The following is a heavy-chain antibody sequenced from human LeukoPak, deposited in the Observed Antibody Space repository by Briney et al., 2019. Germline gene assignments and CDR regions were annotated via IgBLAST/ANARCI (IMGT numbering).Heavy chain of an antibody. V-gene: IGHV3-30-3*01. D-gene: IGHD5-18*01. CDR3: ARAGVEYSYGNWFDP. Sequence: GRPLRLSCAASEFTFSSYAMHWVRQAPGKGLEWVAVISYDGSNKYYADSVKGRFTISRDNSKNTLYLQMNSLRAEDTAVYYCARAGVEYSYGNWFDPWGQGTLVTVSS. CDR2: ISYDGSNK. J-gene: IGHJ5*02. CDR1: EFTFSSYA.